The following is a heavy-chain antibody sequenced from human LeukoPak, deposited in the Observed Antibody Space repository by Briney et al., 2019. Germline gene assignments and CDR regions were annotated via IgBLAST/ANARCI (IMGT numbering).Heavy chain of an antibody. D-gene: IGHD3-9*01. CDR3: ARGGDILTGPDAFDI. CDR2: IYYSGST. Sequence: SETLSLTCTVSGGSISSYYWSWIRQPPGKGLEWIGYIYYSGSTNYNPSLKSRVTLSVDTSKNQFSLKLSSVTAADTAVYYCARGGDILTGPDAFDIWGQGTIVTVSS. V-gene: IGHV4-59*01. J-gene: IGHJ3*02. CDR1: GGSISSYY.